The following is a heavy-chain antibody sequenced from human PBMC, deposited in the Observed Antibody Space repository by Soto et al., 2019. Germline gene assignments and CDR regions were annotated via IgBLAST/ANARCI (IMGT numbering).Heavy chain of an antibody. CDR1: GGSFSGYY. CDR2: INHSGST. V-gene: IGHV4-34*01. Sequence: QVQLQQWGAGLLKPSETLSLTCAVYGGSFSGYYWSWIRQPPGKGLEWIGEINHSGSTNYNPSLKSRVTISVDTSKNQFSLKLSSVTAADTAVYYCARGPSLRYSSSWYWFDPWGQGTLVTVSS. CDR3: ARGPSLRYSSSWYWFDP. D-gene: IGHD6-13*01. J-gene: IGHJ5*02.